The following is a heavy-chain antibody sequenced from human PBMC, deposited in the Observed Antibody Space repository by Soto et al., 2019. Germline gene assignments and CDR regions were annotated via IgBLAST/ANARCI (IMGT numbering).Heavy chain of an antibody. Sequence: SETLSLTCAVYGGSFSGYDWSWIRQPPGKGLEWIGEINHSGSTNYNPSLKSRVTISVDTSKNQFSLKLSSVTAADTAVYYCARGVNYYYYYGMDVWGQGTTVTVSS. V-gene: IGHV4-34*01. CDR1: GGSFSGYD. CDR2: INHSGST. J-gene: IGHJ6*02. CDR3: ARGVNYYYYYGMDV.